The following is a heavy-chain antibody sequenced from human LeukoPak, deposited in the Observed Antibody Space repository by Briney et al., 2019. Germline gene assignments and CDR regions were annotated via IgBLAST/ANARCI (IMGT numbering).Heavy chain of an antibody. CDR3: AKDSARYQLLALDY. D-gene: IGHD2-2*01. V-gene: IGHV3-11*01. Sequence: GGSLRLSCAASGFTFSDYYMSWIRQAPGKGLEWVSYISSSGSTIYYADSVKGRFTISRDNSKNTLYLQMNSLRAEDTAVYYCAKDSARYQLLALDYWGQGTLVTVSS. CDR1: GFTFSDYY. J-gene: IGHJ4*02. CDR2: ISSSGSTI.